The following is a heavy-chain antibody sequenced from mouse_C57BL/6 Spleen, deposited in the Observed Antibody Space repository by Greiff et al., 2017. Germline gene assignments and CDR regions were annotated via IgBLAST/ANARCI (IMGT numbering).Heavy chain of an antibody. Sequence: QVQLQQSGPGLVQPSQSLSITCTVSGFSLTSYGVHWVRQSPGKGLEWLGVIWRGGSTDYNAAFMSRLSITKDNSKSQVFFKINSLQADDTAIYYCAKVGYDSVAWFAYWGQGTLVTVSA. J-gene: IGHJ3*01. CDR3: AKVGYDSVAWFAY. CDR1: GFSLTSYG. D-gene: IGHD2-4*01. V-gene: IGHV2-5*01. CDR2: IWRGGST.